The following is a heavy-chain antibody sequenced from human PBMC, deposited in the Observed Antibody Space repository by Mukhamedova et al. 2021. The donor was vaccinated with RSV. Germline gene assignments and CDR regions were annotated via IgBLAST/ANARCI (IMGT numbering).Heavy chain of an antibody. CDR2: ISGSGADT. D-gene: IGHD3-10*01. Sequence: VRQAPGKGLEWVSGISGSGADTYYIDSVKGRFIISRDNSKNTLYLQMNSLRAEDTALYYCATRGAYNYELDVWGKGTTVTVPS. CDR3: ATRGAYNYELDV. J-gene: IGHJ6*04. V-gene: IGHV3-23*01.